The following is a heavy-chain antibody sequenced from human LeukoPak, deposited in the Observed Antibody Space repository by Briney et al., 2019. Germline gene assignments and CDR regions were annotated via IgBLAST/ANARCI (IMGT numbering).Heavy chain of an antibody. D-gene: IGHD2-2*01. CDR2: IIPIFGTA. Sequence: SVKVSCKASGGTFSSYAISWVRQAPGQGLEWMGGIIPIFGTANYAQKFQGRVTITADESTSTAYMELSSLRSEDTAVYYCARGNVVPAAIRMDVWGKGTTVTVSS. CDR3: ARGNVVPAAIRMDV. V-gene: IGHV1-69*13. CDR1: GGTFSSYA. J-gene: IGHJ6*03.